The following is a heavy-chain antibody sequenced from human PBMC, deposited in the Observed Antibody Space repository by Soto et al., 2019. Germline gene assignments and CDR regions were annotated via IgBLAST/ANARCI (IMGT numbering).Heavy chain of an antibody. CDR1: GYSFTSYW. D-gene: IGHD5-12*01. Sequence: GESLKISCKGSGYSFTSYWIGWVRQMPGKGLEWMGIIYPGDSGTRYSPSFQGQVTISADKSISTAYLQWSSLKASDTAMYYCARRGWLRSLYYYGMDVWGQGTTVTVSS. V-gene: IGHV5-51*01. CDR2: IYPGDSGT. J-gene: IGHJ6*02. CDR3: ARRGWLRSLYYYGMDV.